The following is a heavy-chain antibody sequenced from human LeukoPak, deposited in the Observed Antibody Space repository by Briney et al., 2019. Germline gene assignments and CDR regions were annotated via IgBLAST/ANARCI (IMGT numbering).Heavy chain of an antibody. V-gene: IGHV1-69*13. D-gene: IGHD2-15*01. CDR3: AVGEQLLLGDAFDI. Sequence: SVKVSCKASGGTFSSYAISWVRQAPGQGLEWMGGIILIFGTANYAQKFQGRVTITADESTSTAYMELSSLRSEDTAVYYCAVGEQLLLGDAFDIWGQGTMVTVSS. CDR2: IILIFGTA. CDR1: GGTFSSYA. J-gene: IGHJ3*02.